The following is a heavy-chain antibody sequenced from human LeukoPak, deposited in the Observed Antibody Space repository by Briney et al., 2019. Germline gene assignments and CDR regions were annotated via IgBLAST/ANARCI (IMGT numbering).Heavy chain of an antibody. CDR3: ARDRPRIAAAGTLVY. J-gene: IGHJ4*02. CDR1: GFTFDDYA. CDR2: ISGNSGSI. V-gene: IGHV3-9*01. D-gene: IGHD6-13*01. Sequence: GGSLRLSCAASGFTFDDYAMHWVRQAPGKGLEWVSGISGNSGSIGYADSVKGRFTISRDNSKNTLYLQMNSLRAEDTAVYYCARDRPRIAAAGTLVYWGQGTLVTVSS.